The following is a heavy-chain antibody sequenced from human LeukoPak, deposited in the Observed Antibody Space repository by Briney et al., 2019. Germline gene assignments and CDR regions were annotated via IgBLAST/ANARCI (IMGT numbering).Heavy chain of an antibody. J-gene: IGHJ4*02. CDR3: ARGKYFYYGSGSYYRWTYFDC. CDR2: INHSGST. CDR1: GGSFSGYY. Sequence: SETLSLTCAVYGGSFSGYYWSWIRQPPGKGPEWIGEINHSGSTNYNPSLKSRVTISVDTSKNQFSLKLSSVTAADTAVYYCARGKYFYYGSGSYYRWTYFDCWGQGTLVTVSS. D-gene: IGHD3-10*01. V-gene: IGHV4-34*01.